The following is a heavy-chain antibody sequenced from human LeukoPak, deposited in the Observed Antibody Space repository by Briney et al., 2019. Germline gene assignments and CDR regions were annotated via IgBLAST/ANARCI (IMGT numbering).Heavy chain of an antibody. D-gene: IGHD3-10*01. V-gene: IGHV4-34*01. Sequence: KSSETLSLTCAVYGGSFSGYYWSWIRQPPGKGLEWIGEINHSGSTNYNPSLKSRVTISVDTSKNQISLKLSSVTAADTAVYSCARQISRSGKFNYYFDYWGQGTLVTVSS. CDR1: GGSFSGYY. CDR3: ARQISRSGKFNYYFDY. CDR2: INHSGST. J-gene: IGHJ4*02.